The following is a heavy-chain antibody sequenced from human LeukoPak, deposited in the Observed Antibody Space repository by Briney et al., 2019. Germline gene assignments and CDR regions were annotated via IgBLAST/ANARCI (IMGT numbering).Heavy chain of an antibody. CDR2: INHSGST. D-gene: IGHD6-13*01. V-gene: IGHV4-34*01. CDR3: ARAGAIAAAGLVDY. CDR1: GGSFSGYY. J-gene: IGHJ4*02. Sequence: SETLSLTCAVYGGSFSGYYWSWIRQPPGKGLEWIGEINHSGSTNYNPSLKSRVTISVDTSKNQFSLKLSSVTAADTAVYYCARAGAIAAAGLVDYWGQGTLATVS.